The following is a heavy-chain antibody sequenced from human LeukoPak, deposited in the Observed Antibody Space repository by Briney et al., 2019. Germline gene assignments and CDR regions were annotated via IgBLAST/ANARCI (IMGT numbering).Heavy chain of an antibody. J-gene: IGHJ4*02. D-gene: IGHD2-8*01. Sequence: GGSLRLSCAASGFTFDDYAMHWVRRAPGKGLEWVSSVSSSSSYIYYADSVKGRFTISRDNAKNSLYLQMNSLRAEDTAVYYCARDDNAVVDYWGQGTLVTVSS. CDR3: ARDDNAVVDY. CDR1: GFTFDDYA. V-gene: IGHV3-21*01. CDR2: VSSSSSYI.